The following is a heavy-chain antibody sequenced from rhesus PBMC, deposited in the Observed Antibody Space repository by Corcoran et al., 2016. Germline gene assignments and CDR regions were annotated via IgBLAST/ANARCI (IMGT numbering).Heavy chain of an antibody. D-gene: IGHD2-39*02. CDR3: ASGAYCSGGVCPSYGLDS. V-gene: IGHV4-106*01. J-gene: IGHJ6*01. CDR2: IYVSGGGT. Sequence: QVQLQESGPGLVKPSETLSLTCAVSGGSISDDYSWSWIRQPPGKGLEWIGYIYVSGGGTNYNPSLSNRVTSSIDPSKTQFSLKRSSVTAADTAVYYCASGAYCSGGVCPSYGLDSWGQGVVVTVSS. CDR1: GGSISDDYS.